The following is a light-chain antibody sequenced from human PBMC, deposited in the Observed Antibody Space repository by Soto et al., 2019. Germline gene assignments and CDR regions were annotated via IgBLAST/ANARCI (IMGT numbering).Light chain of an antibody. CDR1: QGIMYF. Sequence: DIQLTQSPSFLSASVGDRVTITCLAIQGIMYFLAWYQQKPGKAHKRLIYAASTLQTGVPTRFSGIASGTEFTLIISNLQPADFETYYCQQFNVYPLTFGGGPKVEIK. CDR3: QQFNVYPLT. V-gene: IGKV1-9*01. CDR2: AAS. J-gene: IGKJ4*01.